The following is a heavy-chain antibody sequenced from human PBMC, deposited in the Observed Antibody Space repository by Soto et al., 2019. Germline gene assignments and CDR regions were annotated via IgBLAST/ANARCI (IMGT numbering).Heavy chain of an antibody. Sequence: QITLKESGPTLVKPTHTLTLSCSFSGLSLSNTGVGVGSIRQSPGKALKWLPIIYWDNDKRYSLALKSRVTTTEDTAKNLLVRTVTNMDPADTGTYYCARSLWFGPLHWRQGALVNVP. D-gene: IGHD3-10*01. CDR3: ARSLWFGPLH. J-gene: IGHJ4*02. V-gene: IGHV2-5*02. CDR2: IYWDNDK. CDR1: GLSLSNTGVG.